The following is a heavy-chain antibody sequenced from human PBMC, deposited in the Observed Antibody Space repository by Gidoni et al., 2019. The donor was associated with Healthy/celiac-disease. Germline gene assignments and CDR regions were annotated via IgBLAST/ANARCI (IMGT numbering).Heavy chain of an antibody. CDR1: GGSFSGYY. V-gene: IGHV4-34*01. CDR3: ARGRTRGWAHYNWFDP. CDR2: INHSGST. J-gene: IGHJ5*02. D-gene: IGHD6-19*01. Sequence: QVQLQQWGAGLLKPSETLSLTCAVYGGSFSGYYWSWIRQPPGKGLEGIGEINHSGSTNYNPSLKSRVTISVDTSKNQFSLKLSSVTAADTAVYYCARGRTRGWAHYNWFDPWGQGTLVTVSS.